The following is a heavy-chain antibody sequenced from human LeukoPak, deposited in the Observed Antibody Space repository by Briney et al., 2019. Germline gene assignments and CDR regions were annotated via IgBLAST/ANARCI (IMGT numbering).Heavy chain of an antibody. J-gene: IGHJ4*02. CDR3: ARATYYYDSSGYFHIDY. D-gene: IGHD3-22*01. Sequence: SQTLSLTCTVSGGSISRGGYYWSWIRQHPGKGLEWIGYIYYSGSTYYNPSLKSRVTISVDTSKNQFSLKLSSVTAADTAVYYCARATYYYDSSGYFHIDYWGQGTLVTVSS. CDR1: GGSISRGGYY. CDR2: IYYSGST. V-gene: IGHV4-31*03.